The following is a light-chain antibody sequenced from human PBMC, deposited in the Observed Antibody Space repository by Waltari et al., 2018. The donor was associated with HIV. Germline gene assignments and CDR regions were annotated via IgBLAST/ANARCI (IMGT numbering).Light chain of an antibody. V-gene: IGLV3-21*02. CDR2: DDS. Sequence: SYVLSQPPSVSVAPGQTARIPCGGNNVGTKSVHWYQQKQSRAPLLVVYDDSERRSGIPERFSGSNTGNTATLTISRVGAGDEDDYLCQGWDSGSDPVVFGGGTKRNVL. CDR3: QGWDSGSDPVV. CDR1: NVGTKS. J-gene: IGLJ2*01.